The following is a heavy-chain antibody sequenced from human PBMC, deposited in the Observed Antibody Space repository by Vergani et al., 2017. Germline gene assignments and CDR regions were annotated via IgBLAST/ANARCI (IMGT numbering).Heavy chain of an antibody. CDR1: GFTFSNAW. J-gene: IGHJ4*02. CDR2: IKSKTDGGTT. D-gene: IGHD4-11*01. V-gene: IGHV3-15*07. Sequence: EVQLVESGGGLVKPGGSLRLSCAASGFTFSNAWMHWVRQAPGKGLEWVGRIKSKTDGGTTDYAAPVKGRFTISRDDSKNTLYLQMNSLRAEDTAVYYCARDYYSNDGPLDYWGQGTLVTVSS. CDR3: ARDYYSNDGPLDY.